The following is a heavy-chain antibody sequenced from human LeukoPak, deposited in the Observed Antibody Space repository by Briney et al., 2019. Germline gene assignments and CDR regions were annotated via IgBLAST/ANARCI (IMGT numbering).Heavy chain of an antibody. J-gene: IGHJ3*02. V-gene: IGHV3-48*03. Sequence: PGGSLRLSCAASGFTFSSYEMNWVRQAPGKGQEWVSYIRSSGSIIFYADSVKGRFTISRDNAKNSLYLQMNSLRAGDTAVYYCARVNDYGGNDDAFDIWGQGTMVTVSS. D-gene: IGHD4-23*01. CDR3: ARVNDYGGNDDAFDI. CDR1: GFTFSSYE. CDR2: IRSSGSII.